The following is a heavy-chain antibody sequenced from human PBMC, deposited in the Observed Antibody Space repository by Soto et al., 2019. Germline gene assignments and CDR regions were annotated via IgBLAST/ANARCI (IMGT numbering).Heavy chain of an antibody. J-gene: IGHJ6*02. CDR2: ISYDGSNK. CDR3: ARASVLDYYDSSGYPNYYYYYGMDV. CDR1: GFTFRSYA. V-gene: IGHV3-30-3*01. D-gene: IGHD3-22*01. Sequence: GGSLRLSCAASGFTFRSYAMHWVRQAPGKGLEWVAVISYDGSNKYYADSVKSRFTISRDNSKNTLYLQMNSLRAEDTAVYYCARASVLDYYDSSGYPNYYYYYGMDVWGQGTTVTVSS.